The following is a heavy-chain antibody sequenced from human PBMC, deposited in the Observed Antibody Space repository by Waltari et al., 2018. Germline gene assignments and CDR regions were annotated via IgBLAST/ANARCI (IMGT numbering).Heavy chain of an antibody. CDR1: GYTSTGYY. Sequence: QVQLVQSGAEVKKPGASVKVFCKASGYTSTGYYMHWVRQAPGQGLEWMGWINPNSGGTNYAQKFQGRVTMTRDTSISTAYMELSRLRSDDTAVYYCARDGGYSYGKNAFDIWGQGTMVTVSS. J-gene: IGHJ3*02. V-gene: IGHV1-2*02. D-gene: IGHD5-18*01. CDR2: INPNSGGT. CDR3: ARDGGYSYGKNAFDI.